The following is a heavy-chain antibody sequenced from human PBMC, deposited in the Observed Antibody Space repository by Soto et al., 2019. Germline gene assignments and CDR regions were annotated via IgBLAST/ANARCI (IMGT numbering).Heavy chain of an antibody. CDR2: INPNSGGT. V-gene: IGHV1-2*02. CDR3: ARGKATDYYGSGTQLN. J-gene: IGHJ4*02. Sequence: ASVKVSCKASGYTFTGYYMHWVLQAPGQGLEWMGWINPNSGGTNYAQKFQGRVTMTRDTSISTAYMELSRLRSDDTAVYYCARGKATDYYGSGTQLNWGQGTLVTVSS. D-gene: IGHD3-10*01. CDR1: GYTFTGYY.